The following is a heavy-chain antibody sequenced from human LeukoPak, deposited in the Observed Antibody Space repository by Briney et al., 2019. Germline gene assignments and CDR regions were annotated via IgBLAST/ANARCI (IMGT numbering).Heavy chain of an antibody. J-gene: IGHJ6*02. Sequence: ASVKVSCKASGYTFTGYYMHWVRQAPGQGLEWMGWINPNSGGTNYAQKFQGRVIMTRDTSISTAYMELSRLRSDDTAVYYCARAPRLYSSYDLPYGMDVWGQGTTVTVSS. D-gene: IGHD5-12*01. CDR2: INPNSGGT. V-gene: IGHV1-2*02. CDR3: ARAPRLYSSYDLPYGMDV. CDR1: GYTFTGYY.